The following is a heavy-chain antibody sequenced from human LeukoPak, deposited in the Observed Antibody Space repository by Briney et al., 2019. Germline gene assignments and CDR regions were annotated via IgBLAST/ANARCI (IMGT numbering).Heavy chain of an antibody. CDR3: ARGDYYDSSGYYSN. V-gene: IGHV1-69*13. Sequence: SVKVSCKASGGTFSSYAISWVRQAPGQGLEWMGGIIPIFVTAHYAQKFQGRVTITADEPTRTAYMELSAVRSEDTPPYSRARGDYYDSSGYYSNWGQGTLVTVSS. CDR2: IIPIFVTA. CDR1: GGTFSSYA. J-gene: IGHJ4*02. D-gene: IGHD3-22*01.